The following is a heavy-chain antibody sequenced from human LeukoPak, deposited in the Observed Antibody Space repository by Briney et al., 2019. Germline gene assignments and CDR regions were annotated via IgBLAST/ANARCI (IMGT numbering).Heavy chain of an antibody. CDR1: GDFISSSDNY. CDR2: FRYGGST. Sequence: PSETLSLTCTVSGDFISSSDNYWGWIRQPPGKGLEWIGAFRYGGSTYYTPSLKSRVIISVDTSKNQFSLKLRSVTASDTAAYYCSRRTSNPVGAIDYWGQGTLVTVSS. D-gene: IGHD1-26*01. V-gene: IGHV4-39*01. CDR3: SRRTSNPVGAIDY. J-gene: IGHJ4*02.